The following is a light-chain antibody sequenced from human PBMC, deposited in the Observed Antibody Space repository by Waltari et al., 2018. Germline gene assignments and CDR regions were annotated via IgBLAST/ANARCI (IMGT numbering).Light chain of an antibody. Sequence: DVQMTQSPSTLSASVGDRVVLTCRASENILRYLAWYQQKPGKAPTLLIYRASNLETGVPSRFSGSGSGTEFTLTIRSLQPDDFATYYCQQYNDYSWTFGQGTRVEI. J-gene: IGKJ1*01. V-gene: IGKV1-5*03. CDR1: ENILRY. CDR2: RAS. CDR3: QQYNDYSWT.